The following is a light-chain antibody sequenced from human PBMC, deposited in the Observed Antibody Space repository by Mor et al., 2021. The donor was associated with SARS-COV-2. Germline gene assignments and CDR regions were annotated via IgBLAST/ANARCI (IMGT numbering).Light chain of an antibody. CDR1: SDVGSYNR. CDR3: SSYTSSSTWV. V-gene: IGLV2-18*02. CDR2: EVS. J-gene: IGLJ2*01. Sequence: SDVGSYNRVSWYQQPPGTAPKLMIYEVSNRPSGVPDRFSGSKSGNTASLTISGLQAEDEADYYCSSYTSSSTWVFGGGTKLTVL.